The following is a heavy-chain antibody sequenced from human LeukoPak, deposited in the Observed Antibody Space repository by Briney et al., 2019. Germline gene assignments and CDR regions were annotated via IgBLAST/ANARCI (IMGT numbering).Heavy chain of an antibody. D-gene: IGHD3-22*01. Sequence: GGSLRLSCAASGFTFSNYAMSWVRQAPGKGLEWVSAISGSGAGTYYADSVKGRFTISRDNSKNTLYLQMNSLRAEDTAVYYCAKFFHDSSGEFRHWGQGTLVTVSS. CDR2: ISGSGAGT. CDR1: GFTFSNYA. J-gene: IGHJ1*01. CDR3: AKFFHDSSGEFRH. V-gene: IGHV3-23*01.